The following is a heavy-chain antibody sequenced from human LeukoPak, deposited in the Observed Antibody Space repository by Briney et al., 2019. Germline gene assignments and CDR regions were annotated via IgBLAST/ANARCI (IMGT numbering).Heavy chain of an antibody. CDR2: ISYDGSNK. CDR3: ARDKDDSSGWYLDY. D-gene: IGHD6-19*01. J-gene: IGHJ4*02. CDR1: GFTFSSYA. V-gene: IGHV3-30-3*01. Sequence: GRSLRLSCAASGFTFSSYAMHWVRQAPGKGLEWVAVISYDGSNKYYADSVKGRFTISRDNSKNTLYLQMNSLRAEDTAVYYCARDKDDSSGWYLDYWGQGTLVTVSS.